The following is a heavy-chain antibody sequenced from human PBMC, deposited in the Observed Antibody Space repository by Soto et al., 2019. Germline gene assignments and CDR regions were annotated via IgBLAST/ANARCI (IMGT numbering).Heavy chain of an antibody. CDR1: GFTFSSYS. V-gene: IGHV3-21*01. Sequence: GGSLRLSCAASGFTFSSYSMNWVRQAPGKGLEWVSSISSSSSYIYYADSVKGRFIISRDNAKNSLYLQMNSLRAEDTAVYYCARDGYSYGYGYYYYGMDVWGQGTTVTVSS. J-gene: IGHJ6*02. D-gene: IGHD5-18*01. CDR3: ARDGYSYGYGYYYYGMDV. CDR2: ISSSSSYI.